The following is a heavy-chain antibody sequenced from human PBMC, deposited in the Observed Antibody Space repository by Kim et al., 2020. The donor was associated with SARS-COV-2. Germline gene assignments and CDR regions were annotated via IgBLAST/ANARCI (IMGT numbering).Heavy chain of an antibody. CDR3: AREMRQLVVLDY. J-gene: IGHJ4*02. CDR1: GFTFNSHA. V-gene: IGHV3-30*04. D-gene: IGHD2-8*02. Sequence: GGSLRLSCAASGFTFNSHAMHWVRQAPGKGLEWVALIWYDGSNKYYRDSVKGRFTISRDNSKNTLHLQMNSLRPEDTAVYYCAREMRQLVVLDYWGQGTLVTVAS. CDR2: IWYDGSNK.